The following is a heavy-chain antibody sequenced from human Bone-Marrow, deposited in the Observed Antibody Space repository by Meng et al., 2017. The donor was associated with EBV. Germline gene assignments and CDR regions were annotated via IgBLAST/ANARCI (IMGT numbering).Heavy chain of an antibody. CDR1: GVSITGYY. D-gene: IGHD2-15*01. V-gene: IGHV4-59*01. J-gene: IGHJ5*02. Sequence: QAHPQGVGPGLEKPSETLSPPCSVSGVSITGYYWSWLRQPPGQGLEWIGTIFYTGTTNYSPSLKSRVTMSVDTSENHFSLRLDSVTAADTAMYYCARGTGFYFSWGQGTLVTVSS. CDR3: ARGTGFYFS. CDR2: IFYTGTT.